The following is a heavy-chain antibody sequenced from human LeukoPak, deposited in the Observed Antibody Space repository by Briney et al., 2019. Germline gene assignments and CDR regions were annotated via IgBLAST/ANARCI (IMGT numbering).Heavy chain of an antibody. D-gene: IGHD4-17*01. CDR1: GYTFTSYG. CDR3: ARGPFDYGDYHTWYFDL. Sequence: GASVKVSCKASGYTFTSYGISWVRQAPGQGLEWMGWISAYNGNTNYAQKLQGRVTMTTDTSTSTAYMELRSLRSDDTAVYYCARGPFDYGDYHTWYFDLWGRGTLVTVSS. J-gene: IGHJ2*01. CDR2: ISAYNGNT. V-gene: IGHV1-18*01.